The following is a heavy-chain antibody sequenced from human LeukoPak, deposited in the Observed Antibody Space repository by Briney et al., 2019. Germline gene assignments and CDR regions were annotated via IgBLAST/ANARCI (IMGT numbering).Heavy chain of an antibody. CDR3: ARVRGAGSYYHWGYFDY. CDR1: GGSFGGYY. Sequence: PSETLSLTCAVYGGSFGGYYWSWIRQPPGKGLEWIGEINHSGSTNYNPSLKSRVTISVDTSKNQFSLKLSSVTAADTAVYYCARVRGAGSYYHWGYFDYWGQGTLVTVSS. V-gene: IGHV4-34*01. J-gene: IGHJ4*02. D-gene: IGHD3-10*01. CDR2: INHSGST.